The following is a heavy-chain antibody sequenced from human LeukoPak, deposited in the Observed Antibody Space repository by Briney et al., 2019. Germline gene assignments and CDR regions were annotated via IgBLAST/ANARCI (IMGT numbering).Heavy chain of an antibody. Sequence: SETLSLTCTVSGGSISSYYWSWIRQPPGKGLEWIGYIYYSGSTNYNPSLKSRVTMSVDTSKNQFSLKLSSVTAADTAVYYCARDGGSGSYSTGAFDIWGQGTMVTVSS. CDR2: IYYSGST. CDR1: GGSISSYY. CDR3: ARDGGSGSYSTGAFDI. D-gene: IGHD1-26*01. V-gene: IGHV4-59*01. J-gene: IGHJ3*02.